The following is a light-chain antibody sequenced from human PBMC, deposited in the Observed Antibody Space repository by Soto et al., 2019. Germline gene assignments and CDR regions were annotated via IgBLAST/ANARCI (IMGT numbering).Light chain of an antibody. J-gene: IGKJ2*01. Sequence: AIRMTQSPSSISASTGDRVTITCRASQGISSFLAWYQQKPGKAPKLLIYAAATLQRGAPSRFSASGSGTDFTLTISRLQSEDFPTYFCQQYLSYPYTFGQGTKLEI. CDR3: QQYLSYPYT. CDR2: AAA. V-gene: IGKV1-8*01. CDR1: QGISSF.